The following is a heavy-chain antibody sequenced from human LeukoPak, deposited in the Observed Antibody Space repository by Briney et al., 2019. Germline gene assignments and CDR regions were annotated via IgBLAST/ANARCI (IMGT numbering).Heavy chain of an antibody. V-gene: IGHV4-59*01. J-gene: IGHJ4*02. CDR2: IYYSGVT. CDR3: ARDRGPFGY. CDR1: GGSISSYY. D-gene: IGHD3-10*01. Sequence: SETLSLTCTVSGGSISSYYWSWLRQPPGKGLEWIGYIYYSGVTDYNPSLKSRVTISVDTSRNQFSLRLSSVTAADTAVYYCARDRGPFGYWGQGTLVTVSS.